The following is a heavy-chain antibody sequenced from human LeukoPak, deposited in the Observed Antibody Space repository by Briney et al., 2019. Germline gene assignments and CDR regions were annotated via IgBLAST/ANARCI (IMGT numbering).Heavy chain of an antibody. CDR2: IYTSGST. D-gene: IGHD3-22*01. CDR1: GGSISSYY. CDR3: ARVSDSSGYYYGAPLDY. J-gene: IGHJ4*02. V-gene: IGHV4-4*07. Sequence: SETLSLTCTVPGGSISSYYWSWIRQPAGKGLEWIGRIYTSGSTNYNPSLKSRVTMSVDTSKNQFSLKLSSVTAADTAVYYCARVSDSSGYYYGAPLDYWGQGTLVTVSS.